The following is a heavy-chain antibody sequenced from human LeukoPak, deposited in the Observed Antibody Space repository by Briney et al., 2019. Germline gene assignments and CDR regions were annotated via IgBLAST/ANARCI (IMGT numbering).Heavy chain of an antibody. CDR3: ARQAVARPFDL. CDR2: ISSSSAYI. J-gene: IGHJ3*01. Sequence: GGSLRLSCVASGFIFSDYSMDWVRQAPGKGLEWVSFISSSSAYIFYSDSVKGRFTISRDNAQSSLYLQMNSLRAGDKAVYYCARQAVARPFDLWGQGTMVAVSS. CDR1: GFIFSDYS. V-gene: IGHV3-21*01.